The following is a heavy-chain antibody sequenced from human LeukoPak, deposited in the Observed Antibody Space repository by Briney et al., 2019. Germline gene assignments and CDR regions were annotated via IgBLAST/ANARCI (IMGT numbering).Heavy chain of an antibody. CDR2: ISYDGSNK. Sequence: GGSLRLPCAASGFTFSSYAMHWVRQAPGKGLEWVAVISYDGSNKYYADSVKGRFTISRDNSKNTLYLQMNSLRAEDTAVYYCARVSPYYYGSGSPKAFDIWGQGTMVTVSS. CDR1: GFTFSSYA. CDR3: ARVSPYYYGSGSPKAFDI. D-gene: IGHD3-10*01. V-gene: IGHV3-30-3*01. J-gene: IGHJ3*02.